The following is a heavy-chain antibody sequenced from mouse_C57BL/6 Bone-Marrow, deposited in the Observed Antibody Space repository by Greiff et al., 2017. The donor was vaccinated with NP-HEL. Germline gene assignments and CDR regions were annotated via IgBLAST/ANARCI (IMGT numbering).Heavy chain of an antibody. CDR1: GYSITSGYY. Sequence: EVKLMESGPGLVKPSQSLSLTCSVTGYSITSGYYWNWIRQFPGNKLEWMGYISYDGSNNYNPSLKNRISITRDTSKNQFFLKLNSVTTEDTATYYCATGSPYYYGSSPFAYWGQGTLVTVSA. D-gene: IGHD1-1*01. CDR3: ATGSPYYYGSSPFAY. J-gene: IGHJ3*01. V-gene: IGHV3-6*01. CDR2: ISYDGSN.